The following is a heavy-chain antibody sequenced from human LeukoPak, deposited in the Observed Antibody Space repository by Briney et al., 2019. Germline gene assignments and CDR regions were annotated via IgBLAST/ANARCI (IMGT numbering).Heavy chain of an antibody. D-gene: IGHD2/OR15-2a*01. CDR3: AKNEDLLYWFDP. CDR1: GGTFSSYT. Sequence: ASVKVSCKASGGTFSSYTINWVRQAPGQGLEWMGGIIPIFGTANYAQKFQDRATITADESTSTAYMELSSLRSEDTAVYYCAKNEDLLYWFDPWGQGTLVTVSS. J-gene: IGHJ5*02. V-gene: IGHV1-69*13. CDR2: IIPIFGTA.